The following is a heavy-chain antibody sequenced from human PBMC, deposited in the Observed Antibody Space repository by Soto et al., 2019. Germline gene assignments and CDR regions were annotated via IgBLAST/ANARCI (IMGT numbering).Heavy chain of an antibody. Sequence: DVQLVESGGGLIQPGGSLRLSCAVSGITVSGKKYITWVRQAPGKGLEWVSALYSTFGTYYADSVKGRFTISRDNSKNSLYLQMNSLGVEDTAVYYCARDRGYDAHDYYYNAMDVWGQGTTVTVSS. D-gene: IGHD2-15*01. V-gene: IGHV3-53*01. CDR3: ARDRGYDAHDYYYNAMDV. CDR1: GITVSGKKY. J-gene: IGHJ6*02. CDR2: LYSTFGT.